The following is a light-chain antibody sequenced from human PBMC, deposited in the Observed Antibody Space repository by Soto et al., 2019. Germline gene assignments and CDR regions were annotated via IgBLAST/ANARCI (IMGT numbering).Light chain of an antibody. Sequence: QSVLTQPPSASGTPGQRVTISCSGSSSNIGNSFVYWYQQLPGTAPKLLIYRNNQRPSGVPDRFSGSKSGTSASLAISGLRSEDEADYYCAAWDVSLSGYVVFGGGTKVTVL. J-gene: IGLJ2*01. V-gene: IGLV1-47*01. CDR3: AAWDVSLSGYVV. CDR1: SSNIGNSF. CDR2: RNN.